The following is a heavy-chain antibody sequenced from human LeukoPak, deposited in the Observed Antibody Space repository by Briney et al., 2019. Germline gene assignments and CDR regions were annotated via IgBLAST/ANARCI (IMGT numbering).Heavy chain of an antibody. CDR3: ARDPIYGGTVPYYFDF. V-gene: IGHV3-21*01. D-gene: IGHD4-23*01. J-gene: IGHJ4*02. Sequence: GGSLRLSCAASGFTFRSYSMNWVRQAPGKGLEWVSSISSSSSFIYYADSVKGRFTISRDNAKNSLYLEMNSLRAEDTAVYYCARDPIYGGTVPYYFDFWGQGTLVSVS. CDR1: GFTFRSYS. CDR2: ISSSSSFI.